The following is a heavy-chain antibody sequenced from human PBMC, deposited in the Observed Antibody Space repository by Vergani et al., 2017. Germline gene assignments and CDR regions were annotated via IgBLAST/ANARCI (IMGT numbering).Heavy chain of an antibody. CDR2: IDWDDDK. CDR3: ARATGTPVFDAFDI. CDR1: GFSLSTSGRC. D-gene: IGHD1-1*01. V-gene: IGHV2-70*01. J-gene: IGHJ3*02. Sequence: QVTLRASGPALVKPTQPLTLTCTFSGFSLSTSGRCVSWIRPPPGKALEWLALIDWDDDKYYSTSLKTRLTISKDTSKNQVVLTMTNMDPVDTATYYCARATGTPVFDAFDIWGQGTMVTVSS.